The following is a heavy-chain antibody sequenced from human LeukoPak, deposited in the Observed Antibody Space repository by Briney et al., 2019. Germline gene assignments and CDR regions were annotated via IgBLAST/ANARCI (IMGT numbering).Heavy chain of an antibody. J-gene: IGHJ4*02. V-gene: IGHV1-46*01. Sequence: ASVKVSCKASGYTFTSYYMHWVRQAPGQGLEWMGIINPSGGSTSYAQKFQGRVTMTRDMSTSTVYMELSSLRSEDTAVYYCARVRSKPLPPDYWGQGTLVTVSS. CDR3: ARVRSKPLPPDY. CDR1: GYTFTSYY. D-gene: IGHD1-14*01. CDR2: INPSGGST.